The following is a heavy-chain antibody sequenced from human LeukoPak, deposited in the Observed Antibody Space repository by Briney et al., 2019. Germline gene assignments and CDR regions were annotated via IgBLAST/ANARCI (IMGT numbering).Heavy chain of an antibody. CDR3: ARDNWDSGRYYYMDV. J-gene: IGHJ6*03. CDR2: IYYSVST. Sequence: PSETLSLTCTVSGGSISSYYWSWIRQPPGKGLEWIGYIYYSVSTNYNPSLKSRVTISVDTSKNQFSLKLSSVTAADTAVYYCARDNWDSGRYYYMDVWGKGTTVTVSS. D-gene: IGHD7-27*01. CDR1: GGSISSYY. V-gene: IGHV4-59*01.